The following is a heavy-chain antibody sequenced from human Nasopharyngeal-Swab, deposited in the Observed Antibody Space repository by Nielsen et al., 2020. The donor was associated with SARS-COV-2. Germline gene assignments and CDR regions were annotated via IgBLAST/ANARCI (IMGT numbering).Heavy chain of an antibody. CDR3: ERVDVSGFYYYGLDV. D-gene: IGHD5-12*01. V-gene: IGHV2-5*02. CDR2: IFWDDDK. J-gene: IGHJ6*02. Sequence: WIPQPPGKALEWLAVIFWDDDKWYSPSLEGRLTITKDTTKNQVVLRMTNVDPVDTGTYYCERVDVSGFYYYGLDVWGQGTTVTVSS.